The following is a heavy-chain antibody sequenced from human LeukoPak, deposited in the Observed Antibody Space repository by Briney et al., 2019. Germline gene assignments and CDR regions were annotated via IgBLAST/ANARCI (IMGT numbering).Heavy chain of an antibody. CDR3: ARDRIVGATEKFDY. V-gene: IGHV3-33*01. J-gene: IGHJ4*02. CDR1: GFTFSSYG. D-gene: IGHD1-26*01. Sequence: GGSLRLSCAASGFTFSSYGMHWVRQAPGKGLEWMAVIWYDGSNKYYADSVKGRFTISRDNSKNTLYLQMNSLRAEDTAVYYCARDRIVGATEKFDYWGQGTLVTVSS. CDR2: IWYDGSNK.